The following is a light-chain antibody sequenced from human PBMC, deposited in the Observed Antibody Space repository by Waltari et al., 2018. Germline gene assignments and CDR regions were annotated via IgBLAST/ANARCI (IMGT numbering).Light chain of an antibody. CDR3: NSYSSSSSLVL. CDR2: DVS. V-gene: IGLV2-14*03. Sequence: QSALTQPASVSGSPGQSITISCTGTSSDVGTYNYVSWYQQHPGKAPKLMIYDVSNRRAGVADRFSGSKSGNPASLTISGLQAEDAADYYCNSYSSSSSLVLFGGGTKLTVV. J-gene: IGLJ2*01. CDR1: SSDVGTYNY.